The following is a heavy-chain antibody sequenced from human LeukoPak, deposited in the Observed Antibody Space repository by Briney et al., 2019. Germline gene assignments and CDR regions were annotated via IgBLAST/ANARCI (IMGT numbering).Heavy chain of an antibody. CDR2: IRYHGSDK. V-gene: IGHV3-30*02. D-gene: IGHD3-10*01. Sequence: GGSLRLSCAASGFTFSSYAMSWVRQAPGKGLEWVAFIRYHGSDKYYADSVKGRFTISRDNSKNTLYLQMNSLRVEDTAVYYCAKADDYYGSGSSFDYWGRGTLVTVSS. CDR3: AKADDYYGSGSSFDY. J-gene: IGHJ4*02. CDR1: GFTFSSYA.